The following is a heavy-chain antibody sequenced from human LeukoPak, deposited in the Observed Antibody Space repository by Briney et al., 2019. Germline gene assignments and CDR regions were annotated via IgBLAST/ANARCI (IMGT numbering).Heavy chain of an antibody. D-gene: IGHD5-12*01. Sequence: GGTLRLSCAASGFTFSSYGMSWVRQAPGKGLEWVSAISGSGGSTYYADSVKGRFTISRDNSKNTLFLQMDSLRAEDTAVYYCAKDRVATYHYWGQGTLVTVSS. CDR2: ISGSGGST. V-gene: IGHV3-23*01. CDR3: AKDRVATYHY. CDR1: GFTFSSYG. J-gene: IGHJ4*02.